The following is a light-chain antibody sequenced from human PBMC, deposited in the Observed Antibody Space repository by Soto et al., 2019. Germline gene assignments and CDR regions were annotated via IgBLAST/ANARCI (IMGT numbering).Light chain of an antibody. V-gene: IGKV1-33*01. CDR2: DAS. Sequence: SITCQASHDIRKYLNWYQLKPGKAPKLLIYDASNLEPGVPSRFSASGSGTDFTFTISGLQPEDIATYYCQQYNNGLITFGPGARLEIK. CDR3: QQYNNGLIT. J-gene: IGKJ5*01. CDR1: HDIRKY.